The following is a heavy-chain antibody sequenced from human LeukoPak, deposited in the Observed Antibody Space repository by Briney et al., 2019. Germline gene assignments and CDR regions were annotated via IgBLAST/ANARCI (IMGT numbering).Heavy chain of an antibody. J-gene: IGHJ4*02. Sequence: PGGSLRLSCAASGFAFSSDWMHWVRQAPGKGLVWVSRINSDGSSTTYADSVKGRFTISRDNARNTLYLLMNSLRAEDTGVYYCAREEGYCSCPDYWGQGTLVTVSS. V-gene: IGHV3-74*03. CDR2: INSDGSST. CDR3: AREEGYCSCPDY. D-gene: IGHD2-15*01. CDR1: GFAFSSDW.